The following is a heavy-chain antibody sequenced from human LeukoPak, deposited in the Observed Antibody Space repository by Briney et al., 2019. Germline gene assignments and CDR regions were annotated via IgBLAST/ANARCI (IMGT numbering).Heavy chain of an antibody. CDR2: IIPIFGTA. CDR1: GGTFSSYA. CDR3: ARDGGAYYYDSSGYYFNWFDP. Sequence: SVKVSFKASGGTFSSYAISWVRQAPGQGLEWMGGIIPIFGTANYAQKFQGRVTITTDESTSTAYMELSSLRSEDTAVYYCARDGGAYYYDSSGYYFNWFDPWGQGTLVTVSS. V-gene: IGHV1-69*05. D-gene: IGHD3-22*01. J-gene: IGHJ5*02.